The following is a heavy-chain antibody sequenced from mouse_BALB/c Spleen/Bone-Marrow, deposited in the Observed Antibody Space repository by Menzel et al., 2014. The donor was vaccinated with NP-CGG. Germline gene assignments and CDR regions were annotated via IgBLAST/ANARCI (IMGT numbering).Heavy chain of an antibody. D-gene: IGHD2-14*01. Sequence: EVKLVESGGGLVQPGGSLRLSCAPSGFTFTDYYMSWVRQPPGKALEWLGFIRNKANDYRTEYSASVKGRFTISRDNSQSILYLQMNTLRAEDSATYYCTRDRYNCYAMDYWGQGTSVTVSS. CDR1: GFTFTDYY. CDR3: TRDRYNCYAMDY. J-gene: IGHJ4*01. V-gene: IGHV7-3*02. CDR2: IRNKANDYRT.